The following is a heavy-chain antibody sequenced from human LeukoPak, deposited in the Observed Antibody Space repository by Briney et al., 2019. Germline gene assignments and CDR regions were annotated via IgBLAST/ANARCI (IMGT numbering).Heavy chain of an antibody. V-gene: IGHV3-23*01. CDR2: IRGNGGSI. Sequence: PGGSLRLSCAASGFTFSSYWMHWVRHTPGNGLEWVSRIRGNGGSIYHADSVKGRFTISRDNSKNTLYLQMSSLRAEDTAVYYCAKGGVAVTAPDCWGQGTLVTVSS. J-gene: IGHJ4*02. CDR3: AKGGVAVTAPDC. CDR1: GFTFSSYW. D-gene: IGHD3-10*01.